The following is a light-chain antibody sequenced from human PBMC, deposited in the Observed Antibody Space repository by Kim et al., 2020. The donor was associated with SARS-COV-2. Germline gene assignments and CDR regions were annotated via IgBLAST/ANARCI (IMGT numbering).Light chain of an antibody. Sequence: LSLSPGERATLSSRASQTVSSSYLAWYHQKPGQPPRLLIYGTSTRATGIPDRFSGSGSGTDFTLTISRLEPEDFAVYYCQQYGSSFGGGTKVDIK. J-gene: IGKJ4*01. CDR3: QQYGSS. CDR2: GTS. CDR1: QTVSSSY. V-gene: IGKV3-20*01.